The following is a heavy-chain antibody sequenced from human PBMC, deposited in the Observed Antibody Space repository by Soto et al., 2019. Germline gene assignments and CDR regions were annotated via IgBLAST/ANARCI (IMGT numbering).Heavy chain of an antibody. CDR3: ARSSARGSYGPDCNGMDV. V-gene: IGHV1-18*04. CDR1: GYTFGSCG. Sequence: GAVKVSCKASGYTFGSCGIDCVPQSPGQCLELMGWISGYSGNTNHAQKFQGRVTMTTDIFTSTAYMELRSLRSDDTAVYYCARSSARGSYGPDCNGMDVWGPGTTVTVSS. D-gene: IGHD5-18*01. J-gene: IGHJ6*02. CDR2: ISGYSGNT.